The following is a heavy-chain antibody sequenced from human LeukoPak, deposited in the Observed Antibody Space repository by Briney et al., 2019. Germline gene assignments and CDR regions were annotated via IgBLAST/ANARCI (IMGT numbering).Heavy chain of an antibody. CDR3: ARNRLNYYYMDA. CDR2: IYSSGST. Sequence: KTSETLSLTCTVSGGSISSYYWNWIRQPPGKGLEWIGYIYSSGSTTYNPSLKSRVTISVDTSKNQFSLKLNSVTAADTAVYYCARNRLNYYYMDAWGKGTTVTVSS. CDR1: GGSISSYY. D-gene: IGHD3-16*02. V-gene: IGHV4-59*01. J-gene: IGHJ6*03.